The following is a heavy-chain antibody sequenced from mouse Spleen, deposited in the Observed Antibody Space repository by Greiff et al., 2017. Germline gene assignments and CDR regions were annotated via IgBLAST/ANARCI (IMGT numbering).Heavy chain of an antibody. CDR3: TIGFAY. J-gene: IGHJ3*01. CDR2: IDPETGGT. Sequence: VKLVESGAELVRPGASVTLSCKASGYTFTDYEMHWVKQTPVHGLEWIGAIDPETGGTAYNQKFKGKAILTADKSSSTAYMELRSLTSEDSAVYYCTIGFAYWGQGTLVTVSA. V-gene: IGHV1-15*01. CDR1: GYTFTDYE.